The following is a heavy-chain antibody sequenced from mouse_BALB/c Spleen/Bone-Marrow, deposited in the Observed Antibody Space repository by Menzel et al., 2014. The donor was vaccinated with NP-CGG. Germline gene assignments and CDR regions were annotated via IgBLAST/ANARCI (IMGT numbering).Heavy chain of an antibody. Sequence: VKLMESGPGLVAPSQSLSIPCTVSGFSLTSYGLHWIRQPPGKGLDWLGVIWAGGSTNYNSALMSRLSISKDSSKSXVFLKMNSLQTDDTAMYYCARDGYYSTWFAYWGQGTLVTVSA. J-gene: IGHJ3*01. CDR3: ARDGYYSTWFAY. D-gene: IGHD2-3*01. CDR2: IWAGGST. CDR1: GFSLTSYG. V-gene: IGHV2-9*02.